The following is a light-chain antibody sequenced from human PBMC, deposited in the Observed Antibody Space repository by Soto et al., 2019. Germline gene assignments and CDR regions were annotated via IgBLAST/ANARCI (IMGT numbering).Light chain of an antibody. J-gene: IGKJ4*01. Sequence: EIVMTQSPATLSVSLGERATLSSRASQSVSSNLAWYQQKPGQAPRLLIYGASTRATGIPARFSGSGSGTEFTLTISSLQSEDFAVYYCQQYNNWPLTFGGGTKVEIK. CDR3: QQYNNWPLT. CDR2: GAS. V-gene: IGKV3-15*01. CDR1: QSVSSN.